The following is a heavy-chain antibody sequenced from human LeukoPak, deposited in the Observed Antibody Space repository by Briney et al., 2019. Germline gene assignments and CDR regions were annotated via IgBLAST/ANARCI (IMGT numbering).Heavy chain of an antibody. CDR2: ISSGSSTP. CDR3: ARGDDILTGYYSGPTYYFDY. Sequence: HTGGSLRLSCAAPAFSFITYNMNWVRQAPGKVLEWVSYISSGSSTPYYADCVMGRFTTSRGNSKSTLYLQMNSLRAEDTAVYYCARGDDILTGYYSGPTYYFDYWGQGTLVTVSS. V-gene: IGHV3-48*01. CDR1: AFSFITYN. J-gene: IGHJ4*02. D-gene: IGHD3-9*01.